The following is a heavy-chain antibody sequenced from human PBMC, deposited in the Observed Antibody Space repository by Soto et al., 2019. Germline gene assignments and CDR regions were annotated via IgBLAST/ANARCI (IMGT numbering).Heavy chain of an antibody. CDR2: ISAYNGNT. V-gene: IGHV1-18*01. CDR3: ARLGKTLAAGVSRGDDFDI. J-gene: IGHJ3*02. Sequence: QVQLVQSGAEVKKPGASVKVSCKASGYTFTSYGISWVRQAPGQGLEWMGWISAYNGNTNYAQKLQGRVTMTTDTSTSRDYMDLRSLRSEDTVVDYCARLGKTLAAGVSRGDDFDIWCQGTTVTVSS. D-gene: IGHD2-8*01. CDR1: GYTFTSYG.